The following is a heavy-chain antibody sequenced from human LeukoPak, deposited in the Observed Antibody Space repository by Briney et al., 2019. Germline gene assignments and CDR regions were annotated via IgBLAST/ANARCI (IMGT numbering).Heavy chain of an antibody. CDR1: GCTFTDYD. CDR3: ATGTVLRFFDYYLY. CDR2: VIPNFGTT. V-gene: IGHV1-69*05. Sequence: ASVKVSCKASGCTFTDYDIPWVRQAPGHGLEWMGGVIPNFGTTNYAQKFQGRVTITRDESTSTAYMELSSLRSEDTAVYYCATGTVLRFFDYYLYWDRGTRVTVSS. J-gene: IGHJ4*02. D-gene: IGHD3-9*01.